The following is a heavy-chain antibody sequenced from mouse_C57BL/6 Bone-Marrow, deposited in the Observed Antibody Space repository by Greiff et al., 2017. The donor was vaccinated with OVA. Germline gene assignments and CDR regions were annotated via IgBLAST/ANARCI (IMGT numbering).Heavy chain of an antibody. CDR2: IDPSDSYT. CDR3: ARSSYSLYAMDY. J-gene: IGHJ4*01. V-gene: IGHV1-50*01. CDR1: GYTFTSYW. D-gene: IGHD2-12*01. Sequence: QVQLQQPGAELVKPGASVKLSCKASGYTFTSYWMQWVKQRPGQGLEWIGEIDPSDSYTNYNQKFKGKATLTVDTSSSTAYMQLSSLTSEYSAVYYYARSSYSLYAMDYWGQGTSVTVSS.